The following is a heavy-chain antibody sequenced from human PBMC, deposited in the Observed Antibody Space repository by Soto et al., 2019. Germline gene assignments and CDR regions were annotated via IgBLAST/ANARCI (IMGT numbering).Heavy chain of an antibody. CDR2: ISGSGGST. CDR3: AKDVRDIVVVPAAFFDY. Sequence: ESGGGLVQPGGSLRLSCAASGFTFSSYAMSWVRQAPGKGLEWVSAISGSGGSTYYADSVKGRFTISRDNSKNTLYLQMNSLRAEDTAVYYCAKDVRDIVVVPAAFFDYWGQGTLVTVSS. D-gene: IGHD2-2*01. CDR1: GFTFSSYA. J-gene: IGHJ4*02. V-gene: IGHV3-23*01.